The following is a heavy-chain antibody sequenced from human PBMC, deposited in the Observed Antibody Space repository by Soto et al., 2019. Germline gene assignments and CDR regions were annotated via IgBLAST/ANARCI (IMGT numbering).Heavy chain of an antibody. CDR1: GGSISSGGYY. CDR3: ARGPSGDKVHY. V-gene: IGHV4-30-4*08. D-gene: IGHD7-27*01. J-gene: IGHJ4*02. CDR2: IFYSGTT. Sequence: SETLSLTCTVSGGSISSGGYYWSWIRQPPGKGLEWIGYIFYSGTTYTNPSLRSQVAISLDTSKNHFSLTLSSVTAADTAVYYCARGPSGDKVHYWGQGALVTVSS.